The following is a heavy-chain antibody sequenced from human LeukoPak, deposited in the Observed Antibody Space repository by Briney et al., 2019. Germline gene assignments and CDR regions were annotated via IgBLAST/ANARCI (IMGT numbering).Heavy chain of an antibody. CDR3: ASTISVAGTPDWFDS. CDR1: GYTFTGYY. Sequence: ASVKVSCKASGYTFTGYYMHWVRQAPGQGLEWMGWINPNSGGTNYAQKFQGRVTMTRDTSISTAYMELSRLRSDDTAVYYCASTISVAGTPDWFDSWGQGTLVTVSS. D-gene: IGHD6-19*01. V-gene: IGHV1-2*02. J-gene: IGHJ5*01. CDR2: INPNSGGT.